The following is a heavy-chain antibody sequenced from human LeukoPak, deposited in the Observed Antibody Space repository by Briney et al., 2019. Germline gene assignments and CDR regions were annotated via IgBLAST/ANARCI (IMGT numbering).Heavy chain of an antibody. J-gene: IGHJ4*02. CDR2: IYYSGST. CDR1: GCSISSCIW. CDR3: ASRSSGWYLDY. V-gene: IGHV4-4*02. D-gene: IGHD6-19*01. Sequence: SGTLSLTCAVSGCSISSCIWWSWVRQPPGKGMGWIGEIYYSGSTNYNPSLKGRVTISVDKSKNQFSLKLSPVTAADTAVYYCASRSSGWYLDYWGQGTLVTVSS.